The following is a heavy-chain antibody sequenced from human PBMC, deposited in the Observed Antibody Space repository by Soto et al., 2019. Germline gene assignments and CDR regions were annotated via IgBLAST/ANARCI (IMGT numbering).Heavy chain of an antibody. D-gene: IGHD5-12*01. CDR2: IYWDDDN. J-gene: IGHJ3*02. CDR3: AHTARMLVTMPPPFDI. CDR1: GFSLSTSGVA. Sequence: QITLKESGPTLVKPTQTLTLTCTFSGFSLSTSGVAVGWIRQPPGKALEWLALIYWDDDNRYSPSLKNRLTIPKNTPKTLVVLTMANMDPVDTATYYCAHTARMLVTMPPPFDIWGQGTMVTFSS. V-gene: IGHV2-5*02.